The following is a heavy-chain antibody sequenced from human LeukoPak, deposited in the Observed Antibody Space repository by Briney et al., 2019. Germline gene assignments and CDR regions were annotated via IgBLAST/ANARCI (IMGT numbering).Heavy chain of an antibody. Sequence: GGSLRLSCAASGFTFSSYSMNWVRQAPGKGLEWVSYISSSSSTIYYADSVKGRFTISRDNAKNSLYLQMNSLRAEDTAVYYCARKRTLAYCDGDCYGNAFDIWGQGTMVTVSS. CDR1: GFTFSSYS. V-gene: IGHV3-48*01. J-gene: IGHJ3*02. D-gene: IGHD2-21*02. CDR2: ISSSSSTI. CDR3: ARKRTLAYCDGDCYGNAFDI.